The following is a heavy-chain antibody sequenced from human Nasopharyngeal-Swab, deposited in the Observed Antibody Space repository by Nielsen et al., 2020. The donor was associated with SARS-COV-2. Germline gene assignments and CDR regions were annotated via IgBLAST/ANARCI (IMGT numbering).Heavy chain of an antibody. CDR3: VRSSSWYYFDY. Sequence: SETLSLTCTVSGDSIAYSTFYWGWLRQPPGKGLEWIGTIYYNGNTYQNPSLKSRLTISVDKSKNQFSLQLSSVTAADTAFYYCVRSSSWYYFDYWAQGTQVTVSS. D-gene: IGHD6-13*01. CDR2: IYYNGNT. V-gene: IGHV4-39*01. J-gene: IGHJ4*02. CDR1: GDSIAYSTFY.